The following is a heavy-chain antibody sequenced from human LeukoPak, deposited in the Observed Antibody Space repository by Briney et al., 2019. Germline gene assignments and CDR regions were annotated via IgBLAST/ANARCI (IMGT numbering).Heavy chain of an antibody. V-gene: IGHV4-59*01. CDR1: GGSISSYY. D-gene: IGHD1-26*01. J-gene: IGHJ5*02. Sequence: PSETLSLTCTVSGGSISSYYWSWIRQPPGKGLEWIGYIYYSGSTNYNPSLKSRVTISVDTSKNQFSLKLSSVTAADTAVYYCARVHLVGAGWFDPWGQGTLVTVSS. CDR3: ARVHLVGAGWFDP. CDR2: IYYSGST.